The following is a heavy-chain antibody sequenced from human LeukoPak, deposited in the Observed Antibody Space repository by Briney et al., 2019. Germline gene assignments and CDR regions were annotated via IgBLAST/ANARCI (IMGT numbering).Heavy chain of an antibody. CDR2: ISSRSSTI. J-gene: IGHJ4*02. CDR1: GFTFSSYS. Sequence: GGSPRLSCAASGFTFSSYSMNWVRQAPGKGLEWVSYISSRSSTIYYADSVKGRFTISRDNAKNSLYLQMNSLRDEDTAVYYCARSRGGGYYFDYWGQGTLVTVPS. V-gene: IGHV3-48*02. D-gene: IGHD3-10*01. CDR3: ARSRGGGYYFDY.